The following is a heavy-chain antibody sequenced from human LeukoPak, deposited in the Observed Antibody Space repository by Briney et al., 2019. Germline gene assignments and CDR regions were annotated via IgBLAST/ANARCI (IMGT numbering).Heavy chain of an antibody. Sequence: PGGSLRLSCAASGFTFSSYGMHWVRQAPGKGLEWVAVISYDGSNKYYADSVKGRFTISRDNSKNTLYLQMNSLRAEDTAVYYCARDSYGYVQDYYYYMDVWGKGTTVTVSS. CDR2: ISYDGSNK. J-gene: IGHJ6*03. CDR1: GFTFSSYG. CDR3: ARDSYGYVQDYYYYMDV. D-gene: IGHD5-18*01. V-gene: IGHV3-30*03.